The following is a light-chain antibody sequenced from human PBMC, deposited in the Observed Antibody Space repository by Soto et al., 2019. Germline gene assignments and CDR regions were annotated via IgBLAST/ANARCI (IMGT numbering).Light chain of an antibody. V-gene: IGLV2-23*01. Sequence: SALTQPASVSGSPGQSITISCTGTNSDVGSYKFVSWYQQHPGEVPKLIIYEATKRPSGLSNRFSGSKSGNTASLTISGLQAEDEADYCCSFAGGGATWVFGGGTKLTVL. J-gene: IGLJ3*02. CDR2: EAT. CDR1: NSDVGSYKF. CDR3: CSFAGGGATWV.